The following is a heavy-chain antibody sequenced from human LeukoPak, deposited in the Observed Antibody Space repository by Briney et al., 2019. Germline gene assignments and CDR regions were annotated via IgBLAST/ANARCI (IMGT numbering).Heavy chain of an antibody. CDR3: ARDPPDSSSWYPNWFDP. D-gene: IGHD6-13*01. J-gene: IGHJ5*02. V-gene: IGHV1-2*02. CDR1: GYTFTGYY. Sequence: GASVKVSCKASGYTFTGYYMHWVRQAPGQGLEWMGWINPNSGGTNYAQKFQGSVTMTRDTSISTAYMELSRLRSDDTAVYYCARDPPDSSSWYPNWFDPWGQGTLVTVSS. CDR2: INPNSGGT.